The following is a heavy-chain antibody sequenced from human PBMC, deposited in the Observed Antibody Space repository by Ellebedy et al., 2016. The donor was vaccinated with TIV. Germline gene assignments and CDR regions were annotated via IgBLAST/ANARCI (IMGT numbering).Heavy chain of an antibody. CDR1: GYSIRSGYY. CDR3: ARTDLRYGMDV. CDR2: IYHSGST. D-gene: IGHD3-16*01. V-gene: IGHV4-38-2*02. Sequence: SETLSLXXTVSGYSIRSGYYWVWIRQPPGKGLDWIGNIYHSGSTYYNPSLRSRVTLSLDRSKNQVSLELSSVTAADTAVYYCARTDLRYGMDVWGQGTTVTVSS. J-gene: IGHJ6*02.